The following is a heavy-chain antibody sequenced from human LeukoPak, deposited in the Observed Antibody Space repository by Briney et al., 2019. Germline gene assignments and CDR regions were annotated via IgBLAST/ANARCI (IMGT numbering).Heavy chain of an antibody. CDR3: TTAPYDFWSGRYYMDV. V-gene: IGHV3-21*03. Sequence: PGGSLRLSCAASGFTFSTYSMNWVRQAPGKGLEWVSSISSSSSYIYYADSVKGRFTISRDKAKNSLYLQMNSLKTEDTAVYYCTTAPYDFWSGRYYMDVWGKGTTVPVSS. J-gene: IGHJ6*03. CDR2: ISSSSSYI. CDR1: GFTFSTYS. D-gene: IGHD3-3*01.